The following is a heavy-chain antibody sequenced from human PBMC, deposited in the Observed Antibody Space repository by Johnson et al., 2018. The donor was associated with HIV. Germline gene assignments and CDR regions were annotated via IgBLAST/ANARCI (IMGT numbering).Heavy chain of an antibody. Sequence: QVQLVESGGGVVQPGRSLRLSCAASGFTFSSYAMHWVRQAQGKGLEWVAVISYDGSNKYYADSVKGRFTISRDNSKNTLYLQMNSLRAEDTAVYYCARDSGQSFGAFDIWGQGTMVTVSS. CDR2: ISYDGSNK. CDR1: GFTFSSYA. D-gene: IGHD3-10*01. CDR3: ARDSGQSFGAFDI. J-gene: IGHJ3*02. V-gene: IGHV3-30*04.